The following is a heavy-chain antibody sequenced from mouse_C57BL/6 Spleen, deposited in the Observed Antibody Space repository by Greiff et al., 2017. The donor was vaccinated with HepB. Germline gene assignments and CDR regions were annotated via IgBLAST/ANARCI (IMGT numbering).Heavy chain of an antibody. CDR2: ISDGGSYT. J-gene: IGHJ2*01. CDR3: ARGAVVAPFDY. D-gene: IGHD1-1*01. Sequence: EVQLVESGGGLVKPGGSLKLSCAASGFTFSSYAMSWVRQTPEKRLEWVATISDGGSYTYYPDNVKGRFTISRDNAKNNLYLQMSHLKSEDTAMYYCARGAVVAPFDYWGQGTTLTVSS. V-gene: IGHV5-4*01. CDR1: GFTFSSYA.